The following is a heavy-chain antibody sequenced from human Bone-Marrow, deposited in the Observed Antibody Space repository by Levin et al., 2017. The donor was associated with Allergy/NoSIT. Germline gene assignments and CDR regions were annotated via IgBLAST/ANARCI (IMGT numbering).Heavy chain of an antibody. D-gene: IGHD5-18*01. V-gene: IGHV4-59*01. Sequence: SETLSLTCSVSGGSMSPYYWSWMRQTPGRGLEWIGYIFHSGSTSYNPSLEGRVTISIDKSRTQFSLQLSSVTAADTALYFCARARDSYGYLPLDYWGQGTLAIVST. J-gene: IGHJ4*02. CDR3: ARARDSYGYLPLDY. CDR2: IFHSGST. CDR1: GGSMSPYY.